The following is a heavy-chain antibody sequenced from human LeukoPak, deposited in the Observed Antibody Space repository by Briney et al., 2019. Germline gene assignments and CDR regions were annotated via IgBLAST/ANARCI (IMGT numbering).Heavy chain of an antibody. CDR2: IYYSGST. CDR1: GVSISSYY. J-gene: IGHJ4*02. Sequence: SETLSLTCTVSGVSISSYYWSWIRQPPGKGLEWIGYIYYSGSTNYNPSLKSRVTISVDTSKNQFSLRLSSVTAADTAVYYCARVRIVGATGGRLDYYFDYWGQGTLVTVSS. D-gene: IGHD1-26*01. V-gene: IGHV4-59*01. CDR3: ARVRIVGATGGRLDYYFDY.